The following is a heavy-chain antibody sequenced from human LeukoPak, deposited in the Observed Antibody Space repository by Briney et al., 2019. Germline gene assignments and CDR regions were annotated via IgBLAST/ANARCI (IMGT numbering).Heavy chain of an antibody. J-gene: IGHJ6*03. Sequence: PSETLSLTCAVYGGSFSGYYWSWIRQPPGKGLEWIGEINHSGSTNYNPSLKSRVTISVDTSKNQFSLKLSSVTAADTAVYYCARGRQQLAWVTYYYYMDVWGKGTTVTVSS. V-gene: IGHV4-34*01. CDR2: INHSGST. D-gene: IGHD6-13*01. CDR3: ARGRQQLAWVTYYYYMDV. CDR1: GGSFSGYY.